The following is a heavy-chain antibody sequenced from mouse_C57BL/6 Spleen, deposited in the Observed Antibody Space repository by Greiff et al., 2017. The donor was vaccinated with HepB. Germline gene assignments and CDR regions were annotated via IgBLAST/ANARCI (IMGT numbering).Heavy chain of an antibody. D-gene: IGHD2-1*01. CDR1: GYSITSGYY. Sequence: ESGPGLVKPSQSLSLTCSVTGYSITSGYYWNWIRHFPGNKLEWMGYISYDGSNNYNPSLKNRISITRDTSKNQFFLKLNSVTTEDTATYYCARALIYYGNYGSAMDYWGQGTSVTVSS. CDR2: ISYDGSN. J-gene: IGHJ4*01. V-gene: IGHV3-6*01. CDR3: ARALIYYGNYGSAMDY.